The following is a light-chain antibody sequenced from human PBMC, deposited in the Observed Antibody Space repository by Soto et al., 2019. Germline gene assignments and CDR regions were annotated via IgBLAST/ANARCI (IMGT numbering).Light chain of an antibody. J-gene: IGKJ4*01. CDR3: QQSYSTPLT. CDR1: QSISSY. V-gene: IGKV1-39*01. CDR2: AAS. Sequence: DIQMTQSPSSLSASVGDRVTITCRASQSISSYLNWYQQKPGKAPKLLIYAASSLQSGVPSRFSGSGSGTDFTLTISSLQPADFATYYWQQSYSTPLTFGGGTKVESK.